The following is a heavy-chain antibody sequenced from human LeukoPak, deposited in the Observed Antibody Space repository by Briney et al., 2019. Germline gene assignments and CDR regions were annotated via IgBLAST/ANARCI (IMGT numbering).Heavy chain of an antibody. CDR1: GFMFTSYV. V-gene: IGHV3-15*01. J-gene: IGHJ4*02. CDR3: TTGVEK. Sequence: PGGSLRLSCAASGFMFTSYVMSWARQAPGKGLEWVGRIKSKTDGETTDYGAPVQGRFTILREDAKNTLYLQMNSLKTEDTGVYYCTTGVEKWGQGTRVIVSS. CDR2: IKSKTDGETT. D-gene: IGHD3-3*01.